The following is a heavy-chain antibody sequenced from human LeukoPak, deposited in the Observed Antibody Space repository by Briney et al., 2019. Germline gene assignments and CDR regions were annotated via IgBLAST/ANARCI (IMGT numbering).Heavy chain of an antibody. V-gene: IGHV3-21*01. CDR2: ISSGGSYI. CDR1: GFTFSTYS. D-gene: IGHD4-23*01. J-gene: IGHJ6*02. Sequence: GGSLRLSCAASGFTFSTYSMNWVRQAPGRGLEWVASISSGGSYIYYADSVKGRFTISRDNAKNSLYLQMDSLRAEDTAVYYCARDPYYGSDSRYYYYFGMDVWGQGTTVTVSS. CDR3: ARDPYYGSDSRYYYYFGMDV.